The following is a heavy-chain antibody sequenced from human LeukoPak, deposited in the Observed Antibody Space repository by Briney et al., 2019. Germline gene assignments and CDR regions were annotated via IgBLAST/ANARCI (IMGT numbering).Heavy chain of an antibody. CDR2: IRYDGSNK. D-gene: IGHD6-13*01. CDR3: AKLLGAGFGIAAAGIDY. J-gene: IGHJ4*02. Sequence: PGGSLRLSCAAPGFTFRSYGMPWGRQTPGKGLEWVAFIRYDGSNKYYTDSVKGRFTISRDNSKNTLYLQMNSLRAEDTAVYYCAKLLGAGFGIAAAGIDYWGQGTLVTVSS. V-gene: IGHV3-30*02. CDR1: GFTFRSYG.